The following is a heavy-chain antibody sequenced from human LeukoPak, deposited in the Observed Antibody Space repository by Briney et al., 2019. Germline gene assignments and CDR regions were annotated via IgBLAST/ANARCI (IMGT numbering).Heavy chain of an antibody. CDR2: NYYSGST. CDR1: GGSISSHY. V-gene: IGHV4-59*11. CDR3: ARVFGGYYDSSGHHFDY. D-gene: IGHD3-22*01. J-gene: IGHJ4*02. Sequence: PSETLSLTCTVSGGSISSHYWSWIRQPPGKGLEWIGYNYYSGSTNYNPSLKSRVTISVDTSKNQFSLKLSSVTAADTAVYYCARVFGGYYDSSGHHFDYWGQGTLVTVSS.